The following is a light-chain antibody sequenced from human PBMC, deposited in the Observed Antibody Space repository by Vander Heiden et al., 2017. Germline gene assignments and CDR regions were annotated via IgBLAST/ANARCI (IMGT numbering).Light chain of an antibody. CDR1: ISNIGAGYD. CDR2: GNS. CDR3: QSYDSSLSGSVG. Sequence: HSVLTQPPSVSGAPGQTVTISCTGSISNIGAGYDVHWYQHVPGTAPKLLIYGNSNRPSGVPDRFSGSKSGTSASLAISGLQAEYEADYYCQSYDSSLSGSVGFGGGTKLTVL. V-gene: IGLV1-40*01. J-gene: IGLJ2*01.